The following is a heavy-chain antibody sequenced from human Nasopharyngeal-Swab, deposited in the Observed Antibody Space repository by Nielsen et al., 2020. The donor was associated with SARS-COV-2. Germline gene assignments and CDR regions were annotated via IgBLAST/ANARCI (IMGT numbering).Heavy chain of an antibody. Sequence: SETLSLTCTVSGGSISSSTYYWGYIRQPPGKGLEWIGSIYYSGRKYYNSGITYSNPSLRSRVTISIDTSKNQFSLKLSSVTAADTAVYYCAREVGGDGYHEYWGQGSLVTVSS. V-gene: IGHV4-39*07. J-gene: IGHJ4*02. CDR3: AREVGGDGYHEY. CDR1: GGSISSSTYY. D-gene: IGHD5-24*01. CDR2: IYYSGRKYYNSGIT.